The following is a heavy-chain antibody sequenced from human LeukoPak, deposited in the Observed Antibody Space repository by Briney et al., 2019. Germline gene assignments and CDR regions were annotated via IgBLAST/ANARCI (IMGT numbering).Heavy chain of an antibody. CDR3: AKDSKLRYFDWLRKGDAFDI. J-gene: IGHJ3*02. CDR2: IYYSGST. CDR1: GGSISSSSYY. D-gene: IGHD3-9*01. Sequence: SETLSLTCTVSGGSISSSSYYWGWIRQPPGKGLVWIGSIYYSGSTYYNPSLKSRVTISVDTSKNQFSLKLSSVTAADTAVYYCAKDSKLRYFDWLRKGDAFDIWGQGTMVTVSS. V-gene: IGHV4-39*01.